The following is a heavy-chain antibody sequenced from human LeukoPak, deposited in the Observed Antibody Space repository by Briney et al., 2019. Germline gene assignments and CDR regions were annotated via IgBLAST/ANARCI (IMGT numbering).Heavy chain of an antibody. CDR3: ISGSWTNAFDI. CDR1: GFSFSIYG. Sequence: GGSLRLSCAASGFSFSIYGMSWVRQAPGKGLEWVSTTSGSGDSTYYADSVKGRFTISRGNSKNTLYLQMNSLRAEDTAVYYCISGSWTNAFDIWGQGTMVTVSS. D-gene: IGHD3-16*02. V-gene: IGHV3-23*01. CDR2: TSGSGDST. J-gene: IGHJ3*02.